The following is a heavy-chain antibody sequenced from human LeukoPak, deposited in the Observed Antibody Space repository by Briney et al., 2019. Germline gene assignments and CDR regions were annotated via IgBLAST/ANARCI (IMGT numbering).Heavy chain of an antibody. D-gene: IGHD2-2*01. Sequence: GGSLRLSCAASGFTFSDYYMSWIRQAPGKGLEWVSYISSCSSYTNYADSVKGRFTISRDNAKNSLYLQMNSLRAEDTAVYYCARVRYCSSTSCEGPYYFDYWGQGTLVTVSS. CDR2: ISSCSSYT. CDR3: ARVRYCSSTSCEGPYYFDY. J-gene: IGHJ4*02. V-gene: IGHV3-11*06. CDR1: GFTFSDYY.